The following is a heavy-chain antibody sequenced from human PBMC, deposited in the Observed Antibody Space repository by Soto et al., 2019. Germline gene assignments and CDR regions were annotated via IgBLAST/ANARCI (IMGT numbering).Heavy chain of an antibody. CDR2: IIPIFGTA. V-gene: IGHV1-69*01. Sequence: QVQLVQSGAEVKKPGSSVKVSCKASGGTFSSYAISWVRQAPRQGLEWMGGIIPIFGTANYAQKFQGRVTITADESTSTANMERSSLRSGDTAVYSCAGGAFGGGDCYDALDIGAQGTMAPVSS. CDR3: AGGAFGGGDCYDALDI. J-gene: IGHJ3*02. D-gene: IGHD2-21*02. CDR1: GGTFSSYA.